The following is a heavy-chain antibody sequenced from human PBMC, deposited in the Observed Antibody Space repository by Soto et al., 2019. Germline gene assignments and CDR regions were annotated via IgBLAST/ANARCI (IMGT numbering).Heavy chain of an antibody. J-gene: IGHJ4*02. CDR2: ISYDGSNK. Sequence: QVQLVESGGGVVQPGRSLRLSCAASGFTFSSYGMHWVRQAPGKGLEWVAVISYDGSNKYYADSVKGRFTISRDNSKNTLYLQMKSMRAEDTAVYYCANGRGITMVRGVLWGQGTLVTVSS. CDR3: ANGRGITMVRGVL. CDR1: GFTFSSYG. D-gene: IGHD3-10*01. V-gene: IGHV3-30*18.